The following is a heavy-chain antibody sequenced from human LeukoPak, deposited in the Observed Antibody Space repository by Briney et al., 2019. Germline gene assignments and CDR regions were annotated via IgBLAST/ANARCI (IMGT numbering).Heavy chain of an antibody. D-gene: IGHD4-23*01. J-gene: IGHJ5*02. Sequence: SETLSLTCTVSGGSISSGGYYWSWIRQPPGKGLEWIGYIYHSGSTYYNPSLKSRVTISVDRSKNQFSLKLSSVTAADTAVYYCARHPPSYGGLNWFDPWGQGTLVTVSS. CDR2: IYHSGST. CDR1: GGSISSGGYY. CDR3: ARHPPSYGGLNWFDP. V-gene: IGHV4-30-2*01.